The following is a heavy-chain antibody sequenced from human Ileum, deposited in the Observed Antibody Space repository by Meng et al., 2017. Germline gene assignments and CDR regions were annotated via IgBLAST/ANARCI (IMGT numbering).Heavy chain of an antibody. CDR2: ISHSGSA. CDR1: SGSIRSNTY. D-gene: IGHD4-23*01. Sequence: QLQEWGPGLVRPSGTLASPCAASSGSIRSNTYWSWVRQPPGKGLEWIGQISHSGSAYYNPSLKSRVTMSVDKSKSQFSLMLTSVTAADTAIYYCARHGGYSQDFWGQGTLVTVSS. V-gene: IGHV4-4*02. J-gene: IGHJ4*02. CDR3: ARHGGYSQDF.